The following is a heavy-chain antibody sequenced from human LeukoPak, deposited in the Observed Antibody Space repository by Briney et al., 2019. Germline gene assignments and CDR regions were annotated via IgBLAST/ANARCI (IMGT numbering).Heavy chain of an antibody. D-gene: IGHD6-13*01. CDR3: ARDQGYSSSWSYYYYYGMDV. Sequence: SETLSLTCTVSGGSISSSSYYWGWIRQPPGKGLEWIGSIYYSGSTYYNPSLKSRVTISVDTSKNQFSLKLSSVTAADTAVYYCARDQGYSSSWSYYYYYGMDVWGQGTTVTVSS. J-gene: IGHJ6*02. CDR2: IYYSGST. V-gene: IGHV4-39*07. CDR1: GGSISSSSYY.